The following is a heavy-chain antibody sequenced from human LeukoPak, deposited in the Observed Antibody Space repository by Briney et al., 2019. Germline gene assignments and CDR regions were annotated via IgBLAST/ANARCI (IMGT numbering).Heavy chain of an antibody. CDR2: IYYSGST. Sequence: SETLSLTCTVSGGSINSYYWSWIRQPPGKGLEWIGYIYYSGSTNYNPSLKSRVTISVDTSKNQFSLKLSSVTAADTAVYYCARADYYDSSGYYDYWGQGTLVTVSS. V-gene: IGHV4-59*01. CDR1: GGSINSYY. D-gene: IGHD3-22*01. CDR3: ARADYYDSSGYYDY. J-gene: IGHJ4*02.